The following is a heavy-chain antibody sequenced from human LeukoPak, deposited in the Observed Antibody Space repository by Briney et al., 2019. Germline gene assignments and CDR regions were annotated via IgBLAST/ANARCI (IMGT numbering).Heavy chain of an antibody. J-gene: IGHJ3*02. CDR3: AKTGDLSGWESDAFDI. D-gene: IGHD6-19*01. V-gene: IGHV3-23*01. CDR1: GFTFSSYA. CDR2: ISGSGGST. Sequence: GGSLRLSCAASGFTFSSYAMSWVRQAPGKGLEWVSAISGSGGSTYYADSVKGRFTISRDNSKNTLYLQMNSLRAEDTAVYYCAKTGDLSGWESDAFDIWGQGTMVTVSS.